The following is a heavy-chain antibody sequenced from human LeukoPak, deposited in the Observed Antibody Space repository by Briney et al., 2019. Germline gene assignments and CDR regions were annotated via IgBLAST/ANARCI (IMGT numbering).Heavy chain of an antibody. CDR2: IYSGGST. CDR3: ARDLLSFGEK. J-gene: IGHJ4*02. D-gene: IGHD3-10*01. V-gene: IGHV3-66*01. CDR1: GFTVSNNY. Sequence: GGSLRLSCAASGFTVSNNYMNWVRQAPGKGLEWVSLIYSGGSTYYADSVKDRFTISRDNSKNTLYLQMNSLRAEDTAVYYCARDLLSFGEKWGQGTLVTVSS.